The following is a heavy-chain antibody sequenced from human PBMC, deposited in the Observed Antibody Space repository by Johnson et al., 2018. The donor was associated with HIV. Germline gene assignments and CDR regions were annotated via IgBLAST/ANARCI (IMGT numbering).Heavy chain of an antibody. J-gene: IGHJ3*02. V-gene: IGHV3-30-3*01. CDR3: ARFWGGGGWYAMGAFDI. CDR1: GFTFSSYP. Sequence: QVQLVESGGGVVQPGRSLRLSCAASGFTFSSYPMHWVRQAPGKGLEWVAVISYDGGSKYYADSVKGRFTISRDNSNNTVYVEMNSLRAEDTDVYYCARFWGGGGWYAMGAFDIWGQGTMVTVSS. D-gene: IGHD6-19*01. CDR2: ISYDGGSK.